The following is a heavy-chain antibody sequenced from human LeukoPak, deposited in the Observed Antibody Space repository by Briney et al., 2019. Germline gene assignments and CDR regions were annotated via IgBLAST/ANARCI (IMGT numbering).Heavy chain of an antibody. CDR3: AKVRVATREFDY. D-gene: IGHD5-12*01. J-gene: IGHJ4*02. CDR2: ISGSGGST. CDR1: GFTFSSYA. Sequence: AGGSLRLSCAASGFTFSSYAMSWVRQAPGKGLEWVSAISGSGGSTYYADSVKSRFTISRDNSKNTLYLQMNSLRAEDTAVYYCAKVRVATREFDYWGQGTLVTVSS. V-gene: IGHV3-23*01.